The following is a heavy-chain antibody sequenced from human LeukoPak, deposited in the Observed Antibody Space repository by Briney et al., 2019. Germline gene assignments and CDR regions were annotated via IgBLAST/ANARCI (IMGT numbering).Heavy chain of an antibody. CDR2: TYYRSKWYY. CDR3: ARGPQLVDYYYVDV. D-gene: IGHD6-13*01. V-gene: IGHV6-1*01. CDR1: QYSVSSNSAA. Sequence: SQTLSLTCAISQYSVSSNSAAWNWIRQSPSRGLEWLGRTYYRSKWYYDYAVSVKSRITINPDTSKNQFSLQLNSVTPGDTAVYYCARGPQLVDYYYVDVWGKGTTVTVSS. J-gene: IGHJ6*03.